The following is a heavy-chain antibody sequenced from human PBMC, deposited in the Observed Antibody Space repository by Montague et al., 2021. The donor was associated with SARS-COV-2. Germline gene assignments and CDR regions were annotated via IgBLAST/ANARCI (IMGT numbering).Heavy chain of an antibody. D-gene: IGHD3-10*01. CDR2: IYYSGST. CDR3: ARNVPSYLTLENAFDI. CDR1: GGSISSSSYY. Sequence: SETLSLTCTVSGGSISSSSYYWGWIRQPPGKGLEWIGSIYYSGSTYYNPSLKSRITISVDTSKNQFSLKLSSVTAADTAVYYCARNVPSYLTLENAFDIWGQGTMVTVSS. V-gene: IGHV4-39*01. J-gene: IGHJ3*02.